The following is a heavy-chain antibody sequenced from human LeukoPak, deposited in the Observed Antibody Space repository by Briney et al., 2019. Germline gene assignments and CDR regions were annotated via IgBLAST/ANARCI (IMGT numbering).Heavy chain of an antibody. Sequence: ASLKVSCKASGYTLTRSFIHWVRQAPGQGLEWMGWISGYNGNTRYAQKLQGRVTMTTDTATSTAYMELRSLRSDDTAVYYCARDEARYSSGYYPNWFDPWGEGSLVSVCS. CDR1: GYTLTRSF. D-gene: IGHD3-22*01. V-gene: IGHV1-18*04. CDR3: ARDEARYSSGYYPNWFDP. J-gene: IGHJ5*02. CDR2: ISGYNGNT.